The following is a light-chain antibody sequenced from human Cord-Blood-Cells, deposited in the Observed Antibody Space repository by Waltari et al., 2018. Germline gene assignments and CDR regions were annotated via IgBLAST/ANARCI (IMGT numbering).Light chain of an antibody. V-gene: IGKV1-8*01. CDR2: AAS. CDR3: QQYYSYPQT. J-gene: IGKJ1*01. CDR1: KGISSY. Sequence: AIRLTQSPSSFSASTGDRVTITCRASKGISSYLAWYQQKPGKAPKLLIYAASTLQSGVPSRFSGSGSGTDVTLTISCLQSEDFATYYCQQYYSYPQTFGQGTKVEIK.